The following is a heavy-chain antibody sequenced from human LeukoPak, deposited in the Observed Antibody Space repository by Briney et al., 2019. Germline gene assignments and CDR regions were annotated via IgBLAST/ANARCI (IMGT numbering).Heavy chain of an antibody. V-gene: IGHV3-23*01. D-gene: IGHD2-21*02. CDR2: ISGSGGST. Sequence: GALRLSCAASGFTFSSYAMSWVRQAPGKGLEWVSAISGSGGSTYYADSVKGRFSISRDNSKNTLYLQMNSLRAEDTAVYYCAKDPRIVVVTATFDYWGQGTLVTVSS. CDR3: AKDPRIVVVTATFDY. J-gene: IGHJ4*02. CDR1: GFTFSSYA.